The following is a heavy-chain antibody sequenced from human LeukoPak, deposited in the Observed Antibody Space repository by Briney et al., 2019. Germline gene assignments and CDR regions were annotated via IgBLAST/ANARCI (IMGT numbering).Heavy chain of an antibody. D-gene: IGHD3-10*01. J-gene: IGHJ4*02. V-gene: IGHV4-59*08. CDR3: ARLAQGSGTYGFDY. Sequence: PSETLSLTCTVSGASVSRYYSYWVRQSPGKGLEWIGYVQDSGSTYYNPSLKSRVTISVDTSKNQFSLKLSSVTAADTAVYYCARLAQGSGTYGFDYWGQGTLVTVSS. CDR1: GASVSRYY. CDR2: VQDSGST.